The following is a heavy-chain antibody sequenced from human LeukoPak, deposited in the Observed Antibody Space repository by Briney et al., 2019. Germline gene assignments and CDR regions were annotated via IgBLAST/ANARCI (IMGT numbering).Heavy chain of an antibody. CDR1: GGSFSGYY. J-gene: IGHJ5*02. Sequence: PSETLSLTCAVYGGSFSGYYWSWIRQPPGKGLEWIGEINHSGSTNYNPSLKSRVTISVDTSKNQFSLKLSSVTAADTAVYYCASISLDFDWLLGRLPLSNWFDPWGQGTLVTVSS. CDR2: INHSGST. CDR3: ASISLDFDWLLGRLPLSNWFDP. V-gene: IGHV4-34*01. D-gene: IGHD3-9*01.